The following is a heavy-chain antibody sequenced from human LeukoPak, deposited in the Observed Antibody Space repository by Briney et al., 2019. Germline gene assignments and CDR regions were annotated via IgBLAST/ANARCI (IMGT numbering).Heavy chain of an antibody. CDR3: ARETHYGDYVDYFDY. Sequence: TLSLTCAVSGGSISSGGYSWSWIRQPPGKGLEWIGYIYHSGSTYYNPSLKSRVTISVDRSKNQFSLKLSSVTAADTAVYYCARETHYGDYVDYFDYWGQGALVTVSS. V-gene: IGHV4-30-2*01. CDR2: IYHSGST. CDR1: GGSISSGGYS. J-gene: IGHJ4*02. D-gene: IGHD4-17*01.